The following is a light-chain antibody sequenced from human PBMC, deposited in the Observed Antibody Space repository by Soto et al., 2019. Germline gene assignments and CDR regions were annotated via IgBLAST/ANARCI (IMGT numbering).Light chain of an antibody. CDR1: QDVRTW. Sequence: DIQMTQSPSSVSASVGDRVTITCRASQDVRTWVAWYQQTPGKAPKLLVYAAVSLESGGPSRFSGSGSGTYFTLTINSLQPEDFATYYCQQANAFPLTFGQGTKVEIK. J-gene: IGKJ1*01. CDR2: AAV. V-gene: IGKV1-12*01. CDR3: QQANAFPLT.